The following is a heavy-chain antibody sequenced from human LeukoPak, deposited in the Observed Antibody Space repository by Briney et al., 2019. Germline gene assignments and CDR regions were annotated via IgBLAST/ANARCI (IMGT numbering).Heavy chain of an antibody. CDR2: IGSAGDT. V-gene: IGHV3-13*01. D-gene: IGHD1-26*01. J-gene: IGHJ6*02. CDR1: GFIFSVND. CDR3: ARGSSGSYSRGPYYYYGMDV. Sequence: GGSLRLSCAASGFIFSVNDMHWVRQTTGKGLEWVSVIGSAGDTYYAGSVKGRFTISRENAKNSLYLQMNSLRAGDTAVYYCARGSSGSYSRGPYYYYGMDVWGQGTTVTVSS.